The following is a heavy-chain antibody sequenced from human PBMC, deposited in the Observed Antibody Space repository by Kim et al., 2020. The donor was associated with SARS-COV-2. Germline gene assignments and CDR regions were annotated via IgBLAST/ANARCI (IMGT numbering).Heavy chain of an antibody. V-gene: IGHV3-7*01. D-gene: IGHD3-3*01. CDR3: ARDQSRITIFGVVINYYYMDV. CDR1: GFTFSSYW. CDR2: IKQGGSEK. Sequence: GGSLRLSCAASGFTFSSYWMSWVRQAPGKGLEWVANIKQGGSEKYYVDSVKGRFTISRDNAKNSLYLQMNSLRAEDTAVYYCARDQSRITIFGVVINYYYMDVWGKGTTVTVSS. J-gene: IGHJ6*03.